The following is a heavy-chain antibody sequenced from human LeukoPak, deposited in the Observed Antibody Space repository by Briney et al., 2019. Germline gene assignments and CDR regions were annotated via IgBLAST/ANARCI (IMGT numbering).Heavy chain of an antibody. Sequence: GGSLRLSCAASGFTFSSYAMSWVRQAPGKGLEWVSTISGSGGSTYYADSVKGRFTISRDNSKNTLYLQMNSLRAEDMAVYYCAEGSGSSFFSYWGQGTLVTVSS. V-gene: IGHV3-23*01. CDR1: GFTFSSYA. CDR3: AEGSGSSFFSY. J-gene: IGHJ4*02. D-gene: IGHD1-26*01. CDR2: ISGSGGST.